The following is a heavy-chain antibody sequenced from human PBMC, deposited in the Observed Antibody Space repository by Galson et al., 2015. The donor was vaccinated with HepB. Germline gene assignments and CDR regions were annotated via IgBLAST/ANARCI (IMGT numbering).Heavy chain of an antibody. CDR2: INEDGSEE. V-gene: IGHV3-7*03. J-gene: IGHJ4*02. CDR1: GFTFSSHW. Sequence: SLRLSCAGSGFTFSSHWMSWVRQVPGKGLEWVANINEDGSEENYVDSVKGRFTISRDNAKNSLYLQMNNLRAEDTALYYCAREPSAGATWGQGTLVTVSS. CDR3: AREPSAGAT. D-gene: IGHD4/OR15-4a*01.